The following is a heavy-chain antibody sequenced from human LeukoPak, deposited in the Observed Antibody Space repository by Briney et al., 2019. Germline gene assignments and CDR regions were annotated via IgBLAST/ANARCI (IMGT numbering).Heavy chain of an antibody. V-gene: IGHV3-48*03. CDR3: ARDRSYCSRTSCYVGDAFDI. Sequence: GGSLRLSCAASGFTFSSYEMNWVRQAPGKGLEWVSYISSSGSTIYYADSVKGRFTISRDNAKNSLYLQMNSLRAEDTAVYYCARDRSYCSRTSCYVGDAFDIWGQGTMVTVSS. CDR2: ISSSGSTI. CDR1: GFTFSSYE. D-gene: IGHD2-2*01. J-gene: IGHJ3*02.